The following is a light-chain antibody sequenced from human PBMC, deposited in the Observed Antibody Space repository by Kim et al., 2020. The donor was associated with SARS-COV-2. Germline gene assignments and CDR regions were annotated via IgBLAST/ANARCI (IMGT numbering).Light chain of an antibody. CDR3: QVWDTGSDHPI. CDR2: YDT. J-gene: IGLJ2*01. Sequence: PGKTDAITCGENSISLQSVHWYQQKPGPAPVLVIYYDTARPSGIPERFSGSNSGNTATLTISRVEAGDEADYYCQVWDTGSDHPIFGGGTQLTVL. CDR1: SISLQS. V-gene: IGLV3-21*04.